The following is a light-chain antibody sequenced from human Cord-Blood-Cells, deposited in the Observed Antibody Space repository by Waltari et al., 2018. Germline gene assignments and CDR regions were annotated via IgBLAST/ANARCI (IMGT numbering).Light chain of an antibody. CDR3: QQYGSSPMIT. CDR2: GAS. Sequence: EIVLTQSPGTLSLSPGERATLPCRASQSVSSSYLAWYQQKPGQAPRLLIYGASSRATGIPDRFSGSESGTDFTLTISRLEPEDFAVYYCQQYGSSPMITLGQGTRLEIK. V-gene: IGKV3-20*01. CDR1: QSVSSSY. J-gene: IGKJ5*01.